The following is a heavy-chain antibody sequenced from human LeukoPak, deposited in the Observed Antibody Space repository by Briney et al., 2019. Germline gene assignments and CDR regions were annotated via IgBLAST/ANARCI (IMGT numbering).Heavy chain of an antibody. V-gene: IGHV3-33*08. CDR1: GFTFSSYA. D-gene: IGHD6-13*01. CDR2: IWYDGSNK. Sequence: GGSLRLSCAASGFTFSSYAMSWVRQAPGKGLEWVAVIWYDGSNKYYADSVKGRFTISRDNSKNTLYLQMNSLRAEDTAVYYCARSYSSSWYYFDYWGQGTLVTVSS. J-gene: IGHJ4*02. CDR3: ARSYSSSWYYFDY.